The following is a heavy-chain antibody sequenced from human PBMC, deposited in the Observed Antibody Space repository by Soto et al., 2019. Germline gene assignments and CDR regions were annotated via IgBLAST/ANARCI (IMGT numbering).Heavy chain of an antibody. D-gene: IGHD3-16*01. CDR3: ARDPSLAKYSFWGYYYYMDV. CDR2: IWYDGSNK. CDR1: GFTFSSYA. V-gene: IGHV3-33*01. Sequence: GGSLRLSCAASGFTFSSYAMHWVRQAPGKGLEWVAVIWYDGSNKYYADSVKGRFTISRDNSKNTLYLQMNSLRAEDTAVYYCARDPSLAKYSFWGYYYYMDVWGKGTTVTVSS. J-gene: IGHJ6*03.